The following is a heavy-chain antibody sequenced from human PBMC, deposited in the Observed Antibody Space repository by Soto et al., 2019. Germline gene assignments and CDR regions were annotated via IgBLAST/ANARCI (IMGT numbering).Heavy chain of an antibody. CDR2: IYSGGTT. CDR3: ATRTITLPH. Sequence: EVHLVESGGGLVQPGGSLRLSCAASRFAVSDNYMSWVRRAPGKGLEFVSLIYSGGTTSYADSVKGRFTISRDNSKNTLYLQMNNLRAEDTAVYYCATRTITLPHWGQGTLVTVSS. CDR1: RFAVSDNY. D-gene: IGHD5-12*01. V-gene: IGHV3-66*01. J-gene: IGHJ4*02.